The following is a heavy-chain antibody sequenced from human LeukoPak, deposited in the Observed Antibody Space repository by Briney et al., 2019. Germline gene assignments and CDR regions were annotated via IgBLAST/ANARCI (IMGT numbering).Heavy chain of an antibody. CDR3: ARMAYCGGDCYFDN. J-gene: IGHJ4*02. CDR1: GFSISDYA. CDR2: ISSLSNWI. Sequence: GGSLRLSCVASGFSISDYAMNWARQTPGKGLEWVSSISSLSNWIYYADSVKGRFTVSRDNAKNSLYLEMSSLRAEDTAVYYCARMAYCGGDCYFDNWGQGTLVTVSS. D-gene: IGHD2-21*02. V-gene: IGHV3-21*06.